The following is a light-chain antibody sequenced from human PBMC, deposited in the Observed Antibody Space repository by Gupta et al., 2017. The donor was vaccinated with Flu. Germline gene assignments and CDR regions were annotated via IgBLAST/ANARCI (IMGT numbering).Light chain of an antibody. J-gene: IGKJ4*01. Sequence: EIVLTQSPGTLPLSAGERATLPCRASQSVSNNYLAWYQQKPGRAPRLLIYGASSRATPIPDRFSGSGSGTEFSLTISRVEPEDFAVYYCQQDCSPPLTFGGGTKVEI. CDR2: GAS. V-gene: IGKV3-20*01. CDR3: QQDCSPPLT. CDR1: QSVSNNY.